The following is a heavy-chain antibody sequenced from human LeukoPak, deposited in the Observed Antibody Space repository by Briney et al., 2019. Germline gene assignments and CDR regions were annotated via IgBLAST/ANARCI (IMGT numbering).Heavy chain of an antibody. D-gene: IGHD5-12*01. CDR1: GYTFTGYY. Sequence: ASVKVSCKASGYTFTGYYMHWVRQAPGQGLEWMGWINPNSGGTNYAQKFQGRVTMTRDTSISTAYMELSRLRSDDTAVYYCAMDIVATIGLYYFDYWGQGTLVTVSS. CDR3: AMDIVATIGLYYFDY. CDR2: INPNSGGT. J-gene: IGHJ4*02. V-gene: IGHV1-2*02.